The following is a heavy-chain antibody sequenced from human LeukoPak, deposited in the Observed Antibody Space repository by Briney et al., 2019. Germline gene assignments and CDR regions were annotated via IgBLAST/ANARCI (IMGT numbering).Heavy chain of an antibody. CDR1: GFTLRSYA. D-gene: IGHD2/OR15-2a*01. CDR3: ARGGAFYNISQTPFGVFDV. J-gene: IGHJ3*01. V-gene: IGHV3-30-3*01. Sequence: GGSLRLSCIASGFTLRSYAMHWVRQAPGKGLDWLAVISSDGANKYHADSVRGRFTFSRDNSKNTVYLQLNNLRLDDTAVYYGARGGAFYNISQTPFGVFDVGGKGKM. CDR2: ISSDGANK.